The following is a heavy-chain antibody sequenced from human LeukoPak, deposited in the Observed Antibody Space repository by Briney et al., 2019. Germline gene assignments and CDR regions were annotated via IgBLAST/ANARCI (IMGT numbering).Heavy chain of an antibody. Sequence: GGSLRLSCAASGFTFRSYGMHWVRQAPGKGLEWVAFIRYDGSNKYYADSVKGRFTISRDKSKNTLYLQMSSLRAEDTAVYYCARDIVVPGGIPDYWGQGTLVTVSS. CDR3: ARDIVVPGGIPDY. J-gene: IGHJ4*02. CDR2: IRYDGSNK. V-gene: IGHV3-30*02. D-gene: IGHD2-2*02. CDR1: GFTFRSYG.